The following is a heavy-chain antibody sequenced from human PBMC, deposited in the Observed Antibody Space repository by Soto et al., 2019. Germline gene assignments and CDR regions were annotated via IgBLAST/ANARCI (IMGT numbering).Heavy chain of an antibody. CDR2: IYHSGST. J-gene: IGHJ4*02. CDR1: GGSISSYY. D-gene: IGHD6-13*01. Sequence: SETLSLTCTVSGGSISSYYWSWVRQPPGKGLEWIGEIYHSGSTNYNPSLKSRVTISVDKSKNQFSLKLSSVTAADTAVYYCARDRAGGFSSSWYSLDYWGQGTLVTVSS. CDR3: ARDRAGGFSSSWYSLDY. V-gene: IGHV4-4*02.